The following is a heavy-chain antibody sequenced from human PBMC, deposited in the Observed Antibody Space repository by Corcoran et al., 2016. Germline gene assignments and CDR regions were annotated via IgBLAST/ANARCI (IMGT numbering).Heavy chain of an antibody. CDR3: SRAFNSLTGYYVYYFYY. Sequence: QVKLQQWGAGMLKPSETLSLTCAVYGGYFSGSYWRWNRQTPGKGLEWIGEIYHSGRTNSNPSLKSRVTISVDTSKNQFSLKLSSVTAADPAVYYCSRAFNSLTGYYVYYFYYWGQGTLVTVSS. D-gene: IGHD3-9*01. V-gene: IGHV4-34*01. J-gene: IGHJ4*02. CDR1: GGYFSGSY. CDR2: IYHSGRT.